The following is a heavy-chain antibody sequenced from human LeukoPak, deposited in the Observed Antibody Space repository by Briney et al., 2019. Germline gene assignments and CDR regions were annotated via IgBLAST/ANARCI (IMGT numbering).Heavy chain of an antibody. V-gene: IGHV1-18*01. Sequence: ASVKVSCKASGYTFTSYGISWVRQAPGQGLEWMGWISAYNGNTNYAQKLQGRVTMTTDTSTSTAYMELRSLRSDDTAVYYCARVGYYDFWSGYPNWDVWGKGTTVTVSS. J-gene: IGHJ6*04. D-gene: IGHD3-3*01. CDR2: ISAYNGNT. CDR1: GYTFTSYG. CDR3: ARVGYYDFWSGYPNWDV.